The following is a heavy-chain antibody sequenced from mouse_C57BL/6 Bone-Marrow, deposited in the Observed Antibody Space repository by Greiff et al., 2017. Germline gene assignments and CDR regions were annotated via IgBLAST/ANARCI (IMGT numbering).Heavy chain of an antibody. D-gene: IGHD3-3*01. CDR1: GYAFSRYW. CDR2: IYPGDGAT. CDR3: GRRGGLAYFDY. Sequence: QVQLQQSGAELVKPGASVKISCKASGYAFSRYWMNWVKQRPGKGLEWIGQIYPGDGATNYNGKFKGKATLTADQSSSTAYMQLSSLTSEDSSVYCCGRRGGLAYFDYWGQGTTLTVSS. J-gene: IGHJ2*01. V-gene: IGHV1-80*01.